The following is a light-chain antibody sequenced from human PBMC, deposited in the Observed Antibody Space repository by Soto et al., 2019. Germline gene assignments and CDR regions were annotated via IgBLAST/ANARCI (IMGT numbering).Light chain of an antibody. V-gene: IGKV1-9*01. CDR1: QDIANY. CDR3: QQVNSYPLT. CDR2: ATS. Sequence: DIPLTQSPSFLSASVGDRVTITCRASQDIANYLAWYQQKPGKAPKFLIYATSTFQSGVPSRFSGGGSGTEFTLTISSLQPEDFATYYCQQVNSYPLTFGGGTKVEIK. J-gene: IGKJ4*01.